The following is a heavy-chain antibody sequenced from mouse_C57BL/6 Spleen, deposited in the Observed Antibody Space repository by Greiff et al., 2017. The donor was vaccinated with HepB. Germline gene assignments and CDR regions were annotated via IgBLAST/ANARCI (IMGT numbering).Heavy chain of an antibody. Sequence: EVKLVESGPGLVKPSQSLSLTCSVTGYSITSGYYWNWIRQFPGNKLEWMGYISYDGSNNYNPSLKNRISITRDTSKNQFFLKLNSVTTEDTATYYCARLPYYYGRSYHFDYWGQGTTLTVSS. CDR2: ISYDGSN. CDR1: GYSITSGYY. CDR3: ARLPYYYGRSYHFDY. J-gene: IGHJ2*01. D-gene: IGHD1-1*01. V-gene: IGHV3-6*01.